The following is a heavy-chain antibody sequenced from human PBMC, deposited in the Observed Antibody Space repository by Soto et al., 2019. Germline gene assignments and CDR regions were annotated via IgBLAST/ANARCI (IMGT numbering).Heavy chain of an antibody. V-gene: IGHV1-18*04. CDR2: ISAYNGNT. CDR1: GYTFTSYG. Sequence: ASVKVSCKASGYTFTSYGISWVRQAPGQGLEWMVWISAYNGNTNYAQKLQGRVTMTTDTSTSTAYMELRSLRSDDTAVYYCARDLSTRTIVVVPAGYYYYYGMDVWGQGTTVTVSS. D-gene: IGHD2-2*01. CDR3: ARDLSTRTIVVVPAGYYYYYGMDV. J-gene: IGHJ6*02.